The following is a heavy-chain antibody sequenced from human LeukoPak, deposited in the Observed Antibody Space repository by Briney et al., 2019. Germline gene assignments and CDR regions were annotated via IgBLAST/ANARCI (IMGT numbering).Heavy chain of an antibody. D-gene: IGHD5-12*01. CDR3: AKVASKDIVATTPYFDY. CDR1: GYTFTDYY. CDR2: INPNSGGT. V-gene: IGHV1-2*02. J-gene: IGHJ4*02. Sequence: ASVKVSCKASGYTFTDYYMHWVRQAPGQGLEWMGWINPNSGGTNYAQKLQGRVTMTTDTSTSTAYMELRSLRSDDTAVYYCAKVASKDIVATTPYFDYWGQGTLVTVSS.